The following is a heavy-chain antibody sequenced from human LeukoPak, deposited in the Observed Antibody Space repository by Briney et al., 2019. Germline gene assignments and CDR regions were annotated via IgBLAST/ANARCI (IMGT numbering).Heavy chain of an antibody. J-gene: IGHJ4*02. D-gene: IGHD2-2*01. V-gene: IGHV3-64*01. CDR2: ITSNGGSK. CDR1: GFTFSSYA. Sequence: GGSLRLSCAASGFTFSSYAMHWVRQAPGKGLEYVSAITSNGGSKYYANSVKGRFTISRDNSKNTLYLQMGSLRAEDMAVYYCARGCSSTSCPPDYWGQGTLVTVSS. CDR3: ARGCSSTSCPPDY.